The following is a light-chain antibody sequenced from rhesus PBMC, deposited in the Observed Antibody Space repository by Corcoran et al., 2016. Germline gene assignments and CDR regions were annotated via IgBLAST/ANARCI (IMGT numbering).Light chain of an antibody. CDR3: LQDYTTPYS. CDR1: QGINKE. Sequence: DIHMTQSPSSLSASVGDRVTVTCRASQGINKELSWFQQKPGKAPRLLIYAASSLEAGVSSRFCGSGAWTVFTLTITSLQPEDVANYYCLQDYTTPYSFGQGTKVEIK. CDR2: AAS. J-gene: IGKJ2*01. V-gene: IGKV1-94*01.